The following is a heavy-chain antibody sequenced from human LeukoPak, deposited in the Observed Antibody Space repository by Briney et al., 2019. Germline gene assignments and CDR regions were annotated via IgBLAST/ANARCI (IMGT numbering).Heavy chain of an antibody. V-gene: IGHV4-34*01. CDR1: GGSFSAYY. Sequence: PSETLSLTCAVYGGSFSAYYWSWIRQPPGKGLEWIGEINHSATTNYNPSLKSRVTISLDRSKNQVSLKLSSVIAADTAVYYCASSRVYDSGLWSYYMDVWGKGTTVTVSS. J-gene: IGHJ6*03. D-gene: IGHD2-8*01. CDR2: INHSATT. CDR3: ASSRVYDSGLWSYYMDV.